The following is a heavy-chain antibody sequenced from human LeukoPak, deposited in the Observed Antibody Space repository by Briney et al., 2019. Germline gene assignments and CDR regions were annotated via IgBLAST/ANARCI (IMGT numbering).Heavy chain of an antibody. CDR1: GFTFNNYG. Sequence: GGSLRLSCAASGFTFNNYGMHWVPQAPGKGLEWVSFIRNDGSNKYYADSVKGRFTISRDNSKNTLYLQMNSLRAEDTAVYYCAKEYSYGYYYYYYYMDVWGKGTTVTVSS. D-gene: IGHD5-18*01. CDR3: AKEYSYGYYYYYYYMDV. V-gene: IGHV3-30*02. J-gene: IGHJ6*03. CDR2: IRNDGSNK.